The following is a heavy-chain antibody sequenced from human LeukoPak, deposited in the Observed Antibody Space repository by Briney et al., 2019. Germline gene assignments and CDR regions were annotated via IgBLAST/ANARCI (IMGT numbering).Heavy chain of an antibody. CDR2: IYYTGST. J-gene: IGHJ4*02. D-gene: IGHD6-19*01. CDR1: GGPISSYY. Sequence: PSQTLSLTCTVSGGPISSYYWSWIRQPPGKGLEWIGYIYYTGSTSYNPTLKSRVTISVDTSKNPFSLNLSSVTAADTAVYYCARAVSGYYFDYWGQGTLVAVSS. V-gene: IGHV4-59*01. CDR3: ARAVSGYYFDY.